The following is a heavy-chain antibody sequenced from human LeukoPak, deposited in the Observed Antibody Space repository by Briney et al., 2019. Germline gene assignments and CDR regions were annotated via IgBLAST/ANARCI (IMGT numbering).Heavy chain of an antibody. CDR3: ARFKAAAGKSFDY. J-gene: IGHJ4*02. V-gene: IGHV3-21*01. Sequence: PGGSLRLSCAASGFTFSSYSMNWVRQAPGKGLEWVSSISSSSSYIYYADSVKGRFTISRDNAKNSLYLQMNSLRAEDTAVYYCARFKAAAGKSFDYWGQGTLVTVSS. D-gene: IGHD6-13*01. CDR2: ISSSSSYI. CDR1: GFTFSSYS.